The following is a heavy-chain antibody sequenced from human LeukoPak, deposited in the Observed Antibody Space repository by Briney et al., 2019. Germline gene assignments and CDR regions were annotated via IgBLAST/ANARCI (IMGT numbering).Heavy chain of an antibody. CDR1: GFTFSCYY. D-gene: IGHD3-10*02. J-gene: IGHJ6*04. CDR3: AELGITMIGGV. Sequence: GGSLRLSCAASGFTFSCYYMSWIRQAPGKGLVGVSYISSSGSTIYYADSVKGRFTISRDNGKNSLYLQMNSLRAEDTAVYYCAELGITMIGGVWGKGTTVTISS. V-gene: IGHV3-11*04. CDR2: ISSSGSTI.